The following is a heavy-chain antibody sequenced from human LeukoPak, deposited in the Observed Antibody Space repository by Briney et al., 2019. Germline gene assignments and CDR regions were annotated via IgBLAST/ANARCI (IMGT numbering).Heavy chain of an antibody. J-gene: IGHJ4*02. CDR3: ALSYYDGSAYYQYYFDY. CDR1: GFSLSTSGVG. V-gene: IGHV2-5*02. Sequence: SGPTLVNPTQTLTLTCTLSGFSLSTSGVGVGWIRQPPGKALEWLALIYWDDDKQYSPSLKSRLTITKDTSKNQVVLTMTNMDPVDTATYYCALSYYDGSAYYQYYFDYWGQGTLVTVSS. D-gene: IGHD3-22*01. CDR2: IYWDDDK.